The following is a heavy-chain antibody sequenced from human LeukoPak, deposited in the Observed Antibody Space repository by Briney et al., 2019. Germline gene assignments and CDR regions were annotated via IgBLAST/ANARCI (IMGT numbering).Heavy chain of an antibody. J-gene: IGHJ4*02. V-gene: IGHV4-34*01. D-gene: IGHD3-10*01. Sequence: PSETLSLTCAVYGGSFSGYYWSWIRQPPGKGLEWIGEINHSGSTNYNPSLKSRVTISVDASKNQFSLKLSSVTAADTAVYYCARGRNYYGSGSYGRLDYWGQGTLVTVSS. CDR2: INHSGST. CDR1: GGSFSGYY. CDR3: ARGRNYYGSGSYGRLDY.